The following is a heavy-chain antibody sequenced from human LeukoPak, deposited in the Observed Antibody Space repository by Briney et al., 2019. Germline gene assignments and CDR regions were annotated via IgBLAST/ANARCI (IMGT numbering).Heavy chain of an antibody. D-gene: IGHD6-19*01. J-gene: IGHJ4*02. V-gene: IGHV1-46*01. CDR3: ATTGSGRTFDY. Sequence: ASVKVSCKTSGYTFTSYYMHWARQAPGQGLEWMGIINPSAGSTKYAQKFQGRVTMTRVTSTSTVYMELSSLTSEDTAVFYCATTGSGRTFDYWGQGTLVTVSS. CDR2: INPSAGST. CDR1: GYTFTSYY.